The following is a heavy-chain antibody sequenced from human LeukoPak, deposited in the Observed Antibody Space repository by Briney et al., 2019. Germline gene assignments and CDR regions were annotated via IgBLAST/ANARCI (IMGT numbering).Heavy chain of an antibody. D-gene: IGHD3-10*01. V-gene: IGHV4-38-2*02. CDR3: ARVRVYGEKGPSPYYFDY. CDR1: GYSISSGYY. J-gene: IGHJ4*02. Sequence: PSETLSLTCTVSGYSISSGYYWGWIRQPPGKGLEWIGSIYHSGSTYYNPSLKSRVTISVDTSKNQFSLKLSSVTAADTAVYYCARVRVYGEKGPSPYYFDYWGQGTLVTVSS. CDR2: IYHSGST.